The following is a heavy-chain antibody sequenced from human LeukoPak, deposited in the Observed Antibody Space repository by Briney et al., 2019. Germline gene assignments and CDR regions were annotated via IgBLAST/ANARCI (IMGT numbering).Heavy chain of an antibody. CDR3: AREGRNIAARPLFDY. CDR2: INPSGGST. D-gene: IGHD6-6*01. J-gene: IGHJ4*02. Sequence: GASVKVSCKASGYTFTSYYMHWVRQAPEQGLEWMGIINPSGGSTSYAQKFQGRVTMTRDTSTSTVYMELSSLRSEDTAVYYCAREGRNIAARPLFDYWGQGTLVTVSS. V-gene: IGHV1-46*01. CDR1: GYTFTSYY.